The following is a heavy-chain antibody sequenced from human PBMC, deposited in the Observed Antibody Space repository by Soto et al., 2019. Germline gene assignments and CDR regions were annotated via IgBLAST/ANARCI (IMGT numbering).Heavy chain of an antibody. CDR3: ARLGDSSGWDYALDI. CDR2: MYSGGST. Sequence: QVQLQESGPGLVKPSETLSLTCSVSGASISTYYWSWIRQPPGKGLEFFGYMYSGGSTSYNPFLQNRVTMSVDTPKNLLSLKLRSVTAADTAVDYCARLGDSSGWDYALDIWGQGTMVTVSS. D-gene: IGHD6-19*01. CDR1: GASISTYY. V-gene: IGHV4-59*01. J-gene: IGHJ3*02.